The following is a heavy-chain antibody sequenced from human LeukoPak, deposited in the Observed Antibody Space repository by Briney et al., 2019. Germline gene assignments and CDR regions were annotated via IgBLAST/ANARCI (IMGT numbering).Heavy chain of an antibody. CDR3: ARPRIVGTLGAFDI. CDR1: GYSFISYY. D-gene: IGHD1-26*01. J-gene: IGHJ3*02. CDR2: IFPGDSDT. V-gene: IGHV5-51*01. Sequence: GESLEISCKGSGYSFISYYIAWVRQMPGKGLEWMGVIFPGDSDTRYSPSFQGQVTISADKSISTAYLQWSSLKASDTAMYYCARPRIVGTLGAFDIWGHGTVVTVSS.